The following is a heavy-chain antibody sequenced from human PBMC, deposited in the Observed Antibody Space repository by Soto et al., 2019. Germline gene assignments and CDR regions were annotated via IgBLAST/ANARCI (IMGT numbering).Heavy chain of an antibody. J-gene: IGHJ6*02. D-gene: IGHD2-2*01. CDR1: SGSVSSHSYY. CDR2: IYYSGST. Sequence: SETLSLTCTISSGSVSSHSYYWSWIRQPPGKGLEWIGYIYYSGSTYYNPSLKSQVTISVDTSKNQFSLKLRSVTAADTAVYYCARTYCSSASCYGLYYFGMDVWGQGTTVTVSS. V-gene: IGHV4-61*01. CDR3: ARTYCSSASCYGLYYFGMDV.